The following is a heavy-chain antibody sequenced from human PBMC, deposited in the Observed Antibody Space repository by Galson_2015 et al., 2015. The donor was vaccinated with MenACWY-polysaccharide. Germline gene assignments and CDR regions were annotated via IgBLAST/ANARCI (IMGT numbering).Heavy chain of an antibody. CDR2: TNGDGGAT. D-gene: IGHD2-15*01. V-gene: IGHV3-74*01. J-gene: IGHJ5*02. CDR1: GFTFSSYW. CDR3: ARAGGKYCRGGTCFYNWFDP. Sequence: SLRLSCAASGFTFSSYWMHWVRQAPGKGLVWVSRTNGDGGATDYADSVKGRFTISRDNAKNTLYLQMNSLRAEDTAVYYCARAGGKYCRGGTCFYNWFDPWGQGTLVTVSS.